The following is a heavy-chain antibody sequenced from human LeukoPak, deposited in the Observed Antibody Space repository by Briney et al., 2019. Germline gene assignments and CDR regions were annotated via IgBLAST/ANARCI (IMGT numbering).Heavy chain of an antibody. J-gene: IGHJ3*02. D-gene: IGHD3-10*01. CDR2: TYYRSKWYN. CDR1: GDSVSSNSAA. V-gene: IGHV6-1*01. Sequence: SQTLSLTCAISGDSVSSNSAAWNWIRQSPSRGLEWLGRTYYRSKWYNDYTVSLKSRITIIPDTSKNQFSLQLNSVTPEDTAVYYCARVGDVVRGVMAAFNIWGQGTMVTVSS. CDR3: ARVGDVVRGVMAAFNI.